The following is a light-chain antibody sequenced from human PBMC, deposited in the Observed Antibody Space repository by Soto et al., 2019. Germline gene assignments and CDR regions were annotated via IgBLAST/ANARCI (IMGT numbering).Light chain of an antibody. CDR3: QQYDDWLRLT. CDR1: QRVNIY. V-gene: IGKV3D-15*01. J-gene: IGKJ4*01. Sequence: EIVMTHSPATLSVSPGERATLSCRASQRVNIYLAWYQQKPGQAPRLLIFGASSRATGIPAGFSSSGSGTEFNLTISSLQSEDFAVYFCQQYDDWLRLTFGGGTKVEIK. CDR2: GAS.